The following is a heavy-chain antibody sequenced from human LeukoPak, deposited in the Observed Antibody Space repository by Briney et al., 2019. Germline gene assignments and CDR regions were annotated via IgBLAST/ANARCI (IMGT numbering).Heavy chain of an antibody. CDR1: GGSISSGGYY. Sequence: SQTLSLTCTVSGGSISSGGYYWSWGRQHPGKGLEWIVYIYYSGRTFYNPSLKSRVTITVDTYKNHFSLKLTSVTAADTAVYYCAYSSGWYFDYWGQGTLVTVSS. CDR3: AYSSGWYFDY. J-gene: IGHJ4*02. CDR2: IYYSGRT. V-gene: IGHV4-31*03. D-gene: IGHD6-19*01.